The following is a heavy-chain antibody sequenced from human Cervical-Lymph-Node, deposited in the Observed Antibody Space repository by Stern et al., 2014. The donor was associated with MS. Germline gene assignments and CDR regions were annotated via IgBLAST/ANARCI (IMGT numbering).Heavy chain of an antibody. CDR3: AREKYCSSTSCYVATHYYYGMDV. CDR1: GGTFSSYA. V-gene: IGHV1-69*01. CDR2: IIPIFGTA. D-gene: IGHD2-2*01. Sequence: QLVQSGAEVKKPGSSVKVSCKASGGTFSSYAISWVRQAPGQGLEWMGGIIPIFGTANYAQKFQGRVTITADESTSTAYMELSSLRSEDTAVYYCAREKYCSSTSCYVATHYYYGMDVWGQGTTVTVSS. J-gene: IGHJ6*02.